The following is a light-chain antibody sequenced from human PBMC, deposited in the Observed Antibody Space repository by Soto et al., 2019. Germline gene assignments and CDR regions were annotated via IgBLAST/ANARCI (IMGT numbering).Light chain of an antibody. V-gene: IGLV7-46*01. CDR2: DTN. J-gene: IGLJ7*01. CDR3: LFSYPGVRAV. Sequence: QAVVTQEPSLTVSPGGTVTLTCGSSTGAVTSGHYPYWFQQKPGQAPRTLIYDTNNKHSWTPARFSGSLLGGKAALTLSDAQPEDEAEYCCLFSYPGVRAVFGGGTQLTVL. CDR1: TGAVTSGHY.